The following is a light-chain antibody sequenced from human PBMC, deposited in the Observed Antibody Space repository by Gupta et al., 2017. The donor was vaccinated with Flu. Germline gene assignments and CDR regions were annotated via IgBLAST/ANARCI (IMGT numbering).Light chain of an antibody. CDR3: HQTSSLPQA. J-gene: IGKJ1*01. CDR2: SSS. V-gene: IGKV6-21*02. CDR1: QRVGHD. Sequence: PDFQSVTPKEKVAITCRANQRVGHDLQWYQQKPGQSPKLLIESSSRYISGVPSRFSGSGSGTDFTLTINGLEPEDAATYYCHQTSSLPQAFGQGTKVEI.